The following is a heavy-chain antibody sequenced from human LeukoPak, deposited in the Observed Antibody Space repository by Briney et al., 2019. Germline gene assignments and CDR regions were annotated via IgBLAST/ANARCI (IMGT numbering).Heavy chain of an antibody. V-gene: IGHV3-21*01. Sequence: GGSLRLSCAASGFTFSHYWMHWVRQVPGKGLVWVSSISSSSSYIYYADSVKGRFTISRDNAKNSLYLQMNSLRAEDTAVYYCASLRDAFDIWGQGTTVTVSS. J-gene: IGHJ3*02. CDR1: GFTFSHYW. CDR2: ISSSSSYI. CDR3: ASLRDAFDI.